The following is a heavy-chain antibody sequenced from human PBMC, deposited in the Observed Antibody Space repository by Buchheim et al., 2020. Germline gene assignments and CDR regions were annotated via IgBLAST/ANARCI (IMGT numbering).Heavy chain of an antibody. Sequence: QVQLVESGGGVVQPGRSLRLSCAASGFPFSSCGIHWVRQAPGKGLEWVAVISHDGSNKFYADSVKGRFTISRDNSRNTLYLQMNSLSAEDTAVYYCAKENYYDSSAYVGDYWGQGT. CDR2: ISHDGSNK. CDR3: AKENYYDSSAYVGDY. V-gene: IGHV3-30*18. CDR1: GFPFSSCG. D-gene: IGHD3-22*01. J-gene: IGHJ4*02.